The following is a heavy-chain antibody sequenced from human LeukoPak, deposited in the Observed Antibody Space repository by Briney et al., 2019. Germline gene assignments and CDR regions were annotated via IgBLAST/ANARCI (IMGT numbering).Heavy chain of an antibody. CDR2: ISAYNGKT. CDR1: GYTFTSYA. V-gene: IGHV1-18*01. CDR3: ARRGGYYYDGSGYYLEV. J-gene: IGHJ4*02. D-gene: IGHD3-22*01. Sequence: ASVRDSCMASGYTFTSYAISWVREAPGQGLEWMGWISAYNGKTNYAQKLQGRVTMTTDTSTNTAYKELRSLRSEDTAVYYCARRGGYYYDGSGYYLEVGGEGTLDTLPS.